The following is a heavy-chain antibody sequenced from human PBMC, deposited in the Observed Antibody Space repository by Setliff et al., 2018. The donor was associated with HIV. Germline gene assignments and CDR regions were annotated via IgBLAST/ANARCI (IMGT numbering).Heavy chain of an antibody. CDR2: ISPATDKT. CDR3: TRTSSSRPDAFDI. Sequence: ASVKVSCKASGYTFTSYGISWVRQAPGQGLEWMGWISPATDKTNYAQKLQGRVSMTTDTSTSTAYMELRSLRFDDTAVYYCTRTSSSRPDAFDIWGQGTMVTVSS. D-gene: IGHD6-13*01. V-gene: IGHV1-18*01. CDR1: GYTFTSYG. J-gene: IGHJ3*02.